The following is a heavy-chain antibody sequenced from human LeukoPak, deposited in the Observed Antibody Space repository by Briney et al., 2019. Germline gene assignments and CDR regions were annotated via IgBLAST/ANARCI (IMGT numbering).Heavy chain of an antibody. Sequence: PGGSLRLSCAASGFTFSTYEMNWVRQAPGKGLEWVSYISSSGSTIYYTDSVKGRFTTSRDNAKNSLYLQMNSLRAEDTAVYYCARDPYYGDYVVWGQGTLVTVSP. V-gene: IGHV3-48*03. J-gene: IGHJ4*02. CDR2: ISSSGSTI. D-gene: IGHD4-17*01. CDR1: GFTFSTYE. CDR3: ARDPYYGDYVV.